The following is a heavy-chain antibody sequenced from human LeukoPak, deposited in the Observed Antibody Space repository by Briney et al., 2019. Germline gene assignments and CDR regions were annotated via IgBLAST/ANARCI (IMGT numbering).Heavy chain of an antibody. CDR2: IRYDGSNK. D-gene: IGHD3/OR15-3a*01. J-gene: IGHJ6*03. CDR3: ARAFGLVTHPTRDYYYMDV. V-gene: IGHV3-30*02. Sequence: GGSLRLSCAASGFTFSSYGMHWVRQAPGKGLEWVAFIRYDGSNKYYADSVKGRFTISRDNSKNTPYLQMNSLRAEDTAVYYCARAFGLVTHPTRDYYYMDVWGKGTTVTISS. CDR1: GFTFSSYG.